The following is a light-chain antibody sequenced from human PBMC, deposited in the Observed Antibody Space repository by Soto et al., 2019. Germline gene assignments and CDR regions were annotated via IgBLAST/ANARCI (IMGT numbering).Light chain of an antibody. J-gene: IGLJ2*01. Sequence: QSVLTQPASVSGSPGQSITISCTGTSSDVGGYDYVSWYQQHPGKAPKLMIYEVRNRPSGVSNRFSGSKSDNTASLTISGLQTEDEADYYCSSYTSSSTLVFGGGTKLTVL. V-gene: IGLV2-14*01. CDR2: EVR. CDR3: SSYTSSSTLV. CDR1: SSDVGGYDY.